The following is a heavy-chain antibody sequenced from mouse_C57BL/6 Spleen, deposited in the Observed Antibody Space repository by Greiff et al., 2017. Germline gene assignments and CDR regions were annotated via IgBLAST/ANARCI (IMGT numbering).Heavy chain of an antibody. CDR1: GYTFTSYW. CDR3: ARGGLLRDY. V-gene: IGHV1-69*01. Sequence: QVQLQQPGAELVMPGASVKLSCKASGYTFTSYWMHWVKQRPGQGLEWIGEIDPSDSYTNYNQKFKGKSTLTVDKSSSTAYMQLSSLTSEDSAVYYCARGGLLRDYWGQGTTLTVSS. CDR2: IDPSDSYT. D-gene: IGHD2-3*01. J-gene: IGHJ2*01.